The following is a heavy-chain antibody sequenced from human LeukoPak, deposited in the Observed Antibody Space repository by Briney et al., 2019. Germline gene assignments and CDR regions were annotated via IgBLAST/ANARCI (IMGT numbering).Heavy chain of an antibody. J-gene: IGHJ4*02. CDR1: GGTFSSYA. Sequence: SVKVSCKASGGTFSSYAISWVRQAPGQGLQWMGRIIPIFGTANYAQKFQGRVTITTDESTSTAYMELSSLRSEDTAVYYCARDVVGYDSSGYYYRYWGQGTLVTVSS. V-gene: IGHV1-69*05. CDR3: ARDVVGYDSSGYYYRY. CDR2: IIPIFGTA. D-gene: IGHD3-22*01.